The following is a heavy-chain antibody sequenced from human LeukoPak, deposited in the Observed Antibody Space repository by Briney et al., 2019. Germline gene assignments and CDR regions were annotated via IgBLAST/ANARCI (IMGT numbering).Heavy chain of an antibody. CDR3: ARDPAVAGTGGIDY. D-gene: IGHD6-19*01. J-gene: IGHJ4*02. Sequence: GGSLRLSCAASGFTFTSYSMNEVRQAPGKGLEWVSYISSSSSTIYYADSVKGRFTISRDNAKNTLYLQMNSLRAEDTAVYYCARDPAVAGTGGIDYWGQGTLVTVSS. CDR1: GFTFTSYS. CDR2: ISSSSSTI. V-gene: IGHV3-48*04.